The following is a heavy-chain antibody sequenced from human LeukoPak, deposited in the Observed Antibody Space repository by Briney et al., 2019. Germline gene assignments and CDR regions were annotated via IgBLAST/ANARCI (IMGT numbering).Heavy chain of an antibody. Sequence: PSETLSLTCAVYGGSFSGYYWSWIRQPPGKGLEWIGEINHSGSTNYNPSLKSRVTISVDTSKNQFSLKLSSVTAADTAVYYCARGQSLGSYNWFDPWGQGTLVTVSS. CDR1: GGSFSGYY. CDR3: ARGQSLGSYNWFDP. J-gene: IGHJ5*02. D-gene: IGHD6-19*01. V-gene: IGHV4-34*01. CDR2: INHSGST.